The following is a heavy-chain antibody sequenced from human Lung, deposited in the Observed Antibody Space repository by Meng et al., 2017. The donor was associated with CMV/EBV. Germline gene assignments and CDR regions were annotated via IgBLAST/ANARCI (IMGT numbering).Heavy chain of an antibody. CDR3: ARLLSKGLIVVPAVSSDY. J-gene: IGHJ4*02. Sequence: SCAASGFTFSSYEMNWVRQAPGKGLEWVSYISSSGSTIYYADSVKGRFTISRGNAKNSLYLQMNSLRAEDTAVYYCARLLSKGLIVVPAVSSDYWXQGTLVTVSS. CDR1: GFTFSSYE. V-gene: IGHV3-48*03. CDR2: ISSSGSTI. D-gene: IGHD2-2*01.